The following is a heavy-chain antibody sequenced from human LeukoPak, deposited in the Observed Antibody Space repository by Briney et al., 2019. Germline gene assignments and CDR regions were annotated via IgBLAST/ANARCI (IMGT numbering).Heavy chain of an antibody. CDR2: ISSSSSYI. J-gene: IGHJ4*02. Sequence: GGSLRLSCAASGFTFSSYSMNWVRQAPGKGLEWVSSISSSSSYIYYADSVKGRFTISRDNAKNTLYLQMNSLRAEDTAVYYCARGSHLPMNLVVVVAAHDYWGQGTLVTVSS. V-gene: IGHV3-21*01. CDR1: GFTFSSYS. CDR3: ARGSHLPMNLVVVVAAHDY. D-gene: IGHD2-15*01.